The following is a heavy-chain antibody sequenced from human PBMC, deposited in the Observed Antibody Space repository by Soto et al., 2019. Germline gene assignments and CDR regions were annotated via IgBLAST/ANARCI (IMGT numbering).Heavy chain of an antibody. CDR2: ISYDGSNK. J-gene: IGHJ4*02. CDR3: ARRAVAGNFDY. V-gene: IGHV3-30-3*01. D-gene: IGHD6-19*01. CDR1: GFTFSSDA. Sequence: QVQLVESGGGVVQPGRSLRLSCAASGFTFSSDAMHWVRQAPGKGLEWVAVISYDGSNKYYADSVKGRFTISRDNSKNTLYLQMNSLRAEDTAVYYRARRAVAGNFDYWGQGTLVTVSS.